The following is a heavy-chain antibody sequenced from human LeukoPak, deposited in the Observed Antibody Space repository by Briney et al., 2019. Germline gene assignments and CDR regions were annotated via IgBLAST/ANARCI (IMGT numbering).Heavy chain of an antibody. CDR1: GYTFTGYY. CDR3: ARTMVRGDSDY. Sequence: ASVKVSCKASGYTFTGYYMHWVRQAPGQGLEWMGRINPNSGGTNYAQKFQGRVTMTRDTSIITAYMELSRLRSDDTAVYYCARTMVRGDSDYWGQGTLVTVSS. J-gene: IGHJ4*02. CDR2: INPNSGGT. V-gene: IGHV1-2*06. D-gene: IGHD3-10*01.